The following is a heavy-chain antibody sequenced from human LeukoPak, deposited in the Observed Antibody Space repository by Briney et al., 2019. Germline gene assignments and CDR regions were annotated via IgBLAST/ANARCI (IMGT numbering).Heavy chain of an antibody. CDR1: GLTFSDAW. CDR2: IKSNADGWTT. J-gene: IGHJ4*02. D-gene: IGHD3-22*01. CDR3: TTGFDGIVAWSHKPSDY. Sequence: PGGSLRLSCATSGLTFSDAWMTWVRQAPGRGLESLGRIKSNADGWTTDYAVPVKGRFSISRDDSKTTMYLQMNSLKTEDTGVYYCTTGFDGIVAWSHKPSDYWGQGTLVTVSS. V-gene: IGHV3-15*01.